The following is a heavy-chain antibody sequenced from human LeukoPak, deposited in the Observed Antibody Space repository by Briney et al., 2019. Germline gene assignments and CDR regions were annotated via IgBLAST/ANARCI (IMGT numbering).Heavy chain of an antibody. V-gene: IGHV3-66*01. CDR2: IYSGGST. CDR3: ARDLVVIAAAGNSDAFDI. J-gene: IGHJ3*02. D-gene: IGHD6-13*01. CDR1: GFTFSDYY. Sequence: PGGSLRLSCAASGFTFSDYYMSWVRQAPGKGLEWVSVIYSGGSTYYADSVKGRFTISRDNSKNTLYLQMNSLRAEDTAVYYCARDLVVIAAAGNSDAFDIWGQGTMVTVSS.